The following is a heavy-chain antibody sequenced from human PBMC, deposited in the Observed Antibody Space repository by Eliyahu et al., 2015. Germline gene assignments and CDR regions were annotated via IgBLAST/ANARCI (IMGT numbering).Heavy chain of an antibody. J-gene: IGHJ3*02. CDR3: AKALVVTAIPNAFDI. V-gene: IGHV3-23*01. CDR2: ISGSGGST. D-gene: IGHD2-21*02. Sequence: EVQLLEPGGGLVQPGGSLRLXCAAXGFTFXXYAMSWVRQAPGKGLEWVSAISGSGGSTYYADSVKGRFTISRDNSKNTLYLQMNSLRAEDTAVYYCAKALVVTAIPNAFDIWGQGTMVTVSS. CDR1: GFTFXXYA.